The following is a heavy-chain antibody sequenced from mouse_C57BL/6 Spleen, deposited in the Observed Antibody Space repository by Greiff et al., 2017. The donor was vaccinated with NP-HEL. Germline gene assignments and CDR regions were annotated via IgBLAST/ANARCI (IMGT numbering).Heavy chain of an antibody. CDR2: ISSGGSYT. J-gene: IGHJ4*01. Sequence: VQLKESGGDLVKPGGSLKLSCAASGFTFSSYGMSWVRQTPDKRLEWVATISSGGSYTYYPDSVKGRFTISRDNAKNTLYLQMSSLKPEDTAMYYCARHVPSAYYSNYGYAMDYWGQGTSVTVSS. D-gene: IGHD2-5*01. V-gene: IGHV5-6*01. CDR3: ARHVPSAYYSNYGYAMDY. CDR1: GFTFSSYG.